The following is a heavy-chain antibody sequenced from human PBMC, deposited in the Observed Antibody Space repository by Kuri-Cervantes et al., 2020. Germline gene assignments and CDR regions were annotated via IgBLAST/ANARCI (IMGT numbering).Heavy chain of an antibody. D-gene: IGHD3-22*01. CDR1: GFSFSSYW. J-gene: IGHJ4*02. V-gene: IGHV3-7*03. Sequence: GGSLRLSCAASGFSFSSYWMSWVRQAPGKGLEWVANINQDGSVKWYVDSVKGRFTVSRDNAKNSLYLQMNSLRAEDTALYYCARDRDSSGYYYYFDYWGQGTLVTVSS. CDR2: INQDGSVK. CDR3: ARDRDSSGYYYYFDY.